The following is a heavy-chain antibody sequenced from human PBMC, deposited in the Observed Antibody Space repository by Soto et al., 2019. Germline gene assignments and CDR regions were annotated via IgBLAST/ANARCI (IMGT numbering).Heavy chain of an antibody. CDR1: GFTFSTYA. J-gene: IGHJ6*02. D-gene: IGHD3-16*01. V-gene: IGHV3-23*01. CDR3: AKMRGTYYGMDV. Sequence: GGSLRLSCAASGFTFSTYALSWVRQAPGKGLEWAANINSGGRTDYADSVKGRFTISRDNSVSTLFLQLNSLRAEDTGRYYCAKMRGTYYGMDVWGQGTTVTVSS. CDR2: NINSGGRT.